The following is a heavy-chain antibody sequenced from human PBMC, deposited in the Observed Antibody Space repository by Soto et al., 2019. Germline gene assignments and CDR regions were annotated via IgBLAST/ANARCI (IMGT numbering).Heavy chain of an antibody. V-gene: IGHV4-59*01. CDR1: AASSSSFY. J-gene: IGHJ5*02. CDR3: ARSFCRDAVRCTWFDP. CDR2: MNNIGRT. Sequence: QVQLQESGPGLVKPSETLSLTCTVSAASSSSFYWSWIRQPPGKGLEWIGYMNNIGRTNYNPSLKSRVTISLDTSKNQFSLNLTSVIAADTAVYYCARSFCRDAVRCTWFDPWGQGTLVTVSS. D-gene: IGHD2-8*01.